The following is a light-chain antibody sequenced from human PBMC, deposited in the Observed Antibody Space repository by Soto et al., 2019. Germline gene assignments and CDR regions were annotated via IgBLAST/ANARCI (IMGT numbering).Light chain of an antibody. Sequence: QSALTQPASVSGSPGQSITISCAGTSSDVGGYNYVSWYQQHPGKAPKLMIYEVSNRPSGVSNRFSGSKSGNTASLTISVLQADDEADYYCSSYKSNSTPGVFGTGTKLTVL. J-gene: IGLJ1*01. CDR2: EVS. CDR1: SSDVGGYNY. V-gene: IGLV2-14*01. CDR3: SSYKSNSTPGV.